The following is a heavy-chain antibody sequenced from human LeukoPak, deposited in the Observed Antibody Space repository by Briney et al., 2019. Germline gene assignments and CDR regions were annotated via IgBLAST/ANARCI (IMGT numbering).Heavy chain of an antibody. J-gene: IGHJ6*03. D-gene: IGHD5/OR15-5a*01. CDR3: TRDQVSHIMPLYMDV. CDR1: GYGFTTYG. Sequence: GASVKVSCKASGYGFTTYGISWVRPAPGQGLEWMGWISPYNGLTEYAQKFQGRVTMTTDTTTSTFTMDLRTLSSDDTAVYYCTRDQVSHIMPLYMDVWGEGTTVTVSS. V-gene: IGHV1-18*01. CDR2: ISPYNGLT.